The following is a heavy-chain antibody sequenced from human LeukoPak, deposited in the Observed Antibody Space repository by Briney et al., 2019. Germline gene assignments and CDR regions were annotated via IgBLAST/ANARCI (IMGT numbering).Heavy chain of an antibody. CDR3: ARVRQLWTLFDY. CDR2: ISYDGSKI. J-gene: IGHJ4*02. D-gene: IGHD5-18*01. CDR1: GFTFSSYP. V-gene: IGHV3-30-3*01. Sequence: GGSLRLSCAASGFTFSSYPLHWVRQAPGRGLEWVTLISYDGSKIYYADSVKGRFTISRDNSKNTLYLQMNSLRAEDTAVYYCARVRQLWTLFDYWGQGTLVTVSS.